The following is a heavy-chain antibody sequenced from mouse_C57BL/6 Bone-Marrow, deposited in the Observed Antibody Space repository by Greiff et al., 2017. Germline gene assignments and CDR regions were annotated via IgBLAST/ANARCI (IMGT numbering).Heavy chain of an antibody. Sequence: VQLQPPGAELVRPGSSVKLSCKASGYTFTSYWMDWVKQRPGQGLEWIGDIYPSDSATHYNQKFKDKATLTVDKSSSTAYMQLSSLTSEDSAVYYCARKEGNWDVDYWGQGTTLTVSS. V-gene: IGHV1-61*01. CDR1: GYTFTSYW. J-gene: IGHJ2*01. CDR2: IYPSDSAT. D-gene: IGHD4-1*02. CDR3: ARKEGNWDVDY.